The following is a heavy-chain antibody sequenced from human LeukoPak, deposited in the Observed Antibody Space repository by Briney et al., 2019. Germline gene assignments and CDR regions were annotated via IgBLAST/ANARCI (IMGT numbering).Heavy chain of an antibody. CDR2: ISGSGGST. V-gene: IGHV3-23*01. CDR3: AKAPRFGDHAAEYFYYYMDV. D-gene: IGHD3-16*01. J-gene: IGHJ6*03. Sequence: GGSLRLSCAASGFTFSNYGMSWVRQAPGKVLEWVSAISGSGGSTYYADSLKGRFTISRDNSKNTLYVQMNSLRVDDTAVYYCAKAPRFGDHAAEYFYYYMDVWGKGTTVTVSS. CDR1: GFTFSNYG.